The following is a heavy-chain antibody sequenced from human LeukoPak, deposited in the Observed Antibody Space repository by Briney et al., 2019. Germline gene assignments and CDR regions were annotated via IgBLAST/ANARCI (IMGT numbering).Heavy chain of an antibody. Sequence: GGFLRLSCVGSGYTSIAYAKTWARKAPGKGLEWVSGISGGGVTTYYADSVKGRFTISRDNSKNTLYLQMNSLRADDTAIYYCARNQQLGGHSYYYYGMDVWGQGTTVTVSS. CDR3: ARNQQLGGHSYYYYGMDV. CDR1: GYTSIAYA. CDR2: ISGGGVTT. J-gene: IGHJ6*02. V-gene: IGHV3-23*01. D-gene: IGHD3-16*01.